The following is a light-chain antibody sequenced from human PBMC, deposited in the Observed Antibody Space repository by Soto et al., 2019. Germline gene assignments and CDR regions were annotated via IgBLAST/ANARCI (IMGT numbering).Light chain of an antibody. V-gene: IGKV1-17*02. CDR1: QDIRND. J-gene: IGKJ3*01. CDR3: LQHNDYHRT. CDR2: GAS. Sequence: DIQMTQSPSSLSASVGDRVTITCRASQDIRNDVGWYQQQPGKAPKRLIYGASNLQGGVPSRFGGRGSVSDCTLPINNVQPEDFATYHCLQHNDYHRTLGPG.